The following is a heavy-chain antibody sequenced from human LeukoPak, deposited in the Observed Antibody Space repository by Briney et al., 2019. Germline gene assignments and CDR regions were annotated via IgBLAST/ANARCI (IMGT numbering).Heavy chain of an antibody. Sequence: ASVKVSCKASGYTFTSYDINWVRQATGQGLEWMGWMNPNSGNTGYAQKFQGRVTMTRNTSISTAYMELSSLRSEDTAVYYCARFPETYSSSWYRSWFDPWGQGTLVTVSS. CDR3: ARFPETYSSSWYRSWFDP. D-gene: IGHD6-13*01. CDR2: MNPNSGNT. J-gene: IGHJ5*02. CDR1: GYTFTSYD. V-gene: IGHV1-8*01.